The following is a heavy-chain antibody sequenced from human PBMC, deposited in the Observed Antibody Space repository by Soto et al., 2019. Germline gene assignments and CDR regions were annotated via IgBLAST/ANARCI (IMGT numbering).Heavy chain of an antibody. Sequence: ASGKVSCKASGYTFSSYAISWVRQAPGQGLEWMGWISAYNGNTKYAQKLQGRVTVTTDTSTSTAYMEVRSLRSDDTAVYYCARDGPPADYWGQGTLVTVSS. V-gene: IGHV1-18*01. CDR2: ISAYNGNT. CDR3: ARDGPPADY. J-gene: IGHJ4*02. CDR1: GYTFSSYA.